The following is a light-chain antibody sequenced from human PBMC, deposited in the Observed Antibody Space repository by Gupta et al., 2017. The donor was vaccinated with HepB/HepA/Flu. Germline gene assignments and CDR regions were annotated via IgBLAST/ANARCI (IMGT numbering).Light chain of an antibody. CDR1: QSISSH. CDR3: QQNDNSPHT. Sequence: DIQMTQSPSSLSASVGDRVTTTCRASQSISSHLNWYQQTPGKAPKVLIYDASTLQSGVPSRFSGRGSGTDFTLTISSLHPEDFASYYCQQNDNSPHTFGLGTKLEIK. CDR2: DAS. V-gene: IGKV1-39*01. J-gene: IGKJ2*01.